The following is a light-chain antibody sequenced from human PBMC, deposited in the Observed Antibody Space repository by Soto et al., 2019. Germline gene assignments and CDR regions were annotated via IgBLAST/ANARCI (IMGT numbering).Light chain of an antibody. Sequence: DIQMTQSXXTLSXSVGDRVTITCRASQSISGWLAWYQQKPGKAPKLLIYGASSLESGVPSRXSXXXXXXXXXXXISSLQPDDFATYYCQQYNSYSPWTFGQGTKVEXK. V-gene: IGKV1-5*01. J-gene: IGKJ1*01. CDR2: GAS. CDR3: QQYNSYSPWT. CDR1: QSISGW.